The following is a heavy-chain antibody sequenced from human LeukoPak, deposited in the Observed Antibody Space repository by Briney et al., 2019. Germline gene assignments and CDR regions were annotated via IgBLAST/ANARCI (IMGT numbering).Heavy chain of an antibody. V-gene: IGHV3-53*04. CDR2: IYSGGST. CDR3: ARASYYYDSSGYYFHQYYFDY. J-gene: IGHJ4*02. CDR1: GFTVSSNY. D-gene: IGHD3-22*01. Sequence: GGSLRLSCAASGFTVSSNYMSWVRQAPGKGLEWVSVIYSGGSTYYADSVKGRFAISRHNSKNTLYLQMNSLRAEDTAVYYCARASYYYDSSGYYFHQYYFDYWGQGTLVTVSS.